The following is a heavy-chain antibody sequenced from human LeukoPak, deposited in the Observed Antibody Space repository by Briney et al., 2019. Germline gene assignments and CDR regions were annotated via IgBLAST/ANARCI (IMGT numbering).Heavy chain of an antibody. CDR2: INHSGST. D-gene: IGHD3-3*01. CDR1: GYSISSGYY. Sequence: ASETLSLTCAVSGYSISSGYYWGWIRQPPGKGLEWIGSINHSGSTYYNPSLKSRATISVDTSKNQFSLKLSSVTAADTAVYYCARHPDYDFWSGYSYNWFDPWGQGTLVTVSS. V-gene: IGHV4-38-2*01. J-gene: IGHJ5*02. CDR3: ARHPDYDFWSGYSYNWFDP.